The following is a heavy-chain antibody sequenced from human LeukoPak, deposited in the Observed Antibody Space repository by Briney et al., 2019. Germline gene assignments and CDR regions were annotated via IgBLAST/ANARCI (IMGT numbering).Heavy chain of an antibody. V-gene: IGHV3-11*01. CDR1: GFTFSDYY. CDR3: ARVGSSGYFPDI. J-gene: IGHJ3*02. Sequence: GGSLRLSCAVSGFTFSDYYMSWIRQAPGKGLEWVSCISSSGSTIYYADSVKGRFTISRDNAKNSLYLQMNSLRAEDTAVYYCARVGSSGYFPDIWGQGTMVTVSS. D-gene: IGHD3-22*01. CDR2: ISSSGSTI.